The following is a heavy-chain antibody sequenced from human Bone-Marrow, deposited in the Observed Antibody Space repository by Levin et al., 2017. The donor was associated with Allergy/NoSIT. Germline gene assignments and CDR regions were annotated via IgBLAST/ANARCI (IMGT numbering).Heavy chain of an antibody. CDR1: GYTFTSYA. CDR3: ARGVVPAAAYYYYMDV. J-gene: IGHJ6*03. CDR2: INTNTRNP. D-gene: IGHD2-2*01. Sequence: GASVKVSCKASGYTFTSYAMNWVRQAPGQGLEWMGWINTNTRNPTYAQGFTGRFVFSLDTSVSTAYLQISSLKAEDTAVYYCARGVVPAAAYYYYMDVWGKGTTVTVSS. V-gene: IGHV7-4-1*02.